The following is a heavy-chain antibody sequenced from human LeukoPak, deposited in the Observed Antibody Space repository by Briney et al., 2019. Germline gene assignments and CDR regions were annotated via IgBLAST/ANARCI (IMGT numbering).Heavy chain of an antibody. CDR2: IYYTGST. J-gene: IGHJ6*03. CDR3: ARTGQIAAAGHYYYYYMDV. CDR1: GGSISSSNYY. D-gene: IGHD6-13*01. V-gene: IGHV4-39*01. Sequence: PSETLSLTCTVSGGSISSSNYYWGWIRQTPGKGLEWIGSIYYTGSTYYKPSLKSRVTISEDTSKNQFSLKLSSVTAADTAVYYCARTGQIAAAGHYYYYYMDVWGKGTTVTVSS.